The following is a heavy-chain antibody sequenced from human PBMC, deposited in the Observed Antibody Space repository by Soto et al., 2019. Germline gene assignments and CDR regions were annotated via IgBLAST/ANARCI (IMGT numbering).Heavy chain of an antibody. CDR3: ARESDSSSSGEIFGY. CDR2: INPSGGST. CDR1: GYTFTSYY. Sequence: ASVKVSCKASGYTFTSYYMHWVRQAPGQGLGWMGIINPSGGSTNYAQKFQGRVTMTRDTSTSTVYMELSSLRSEDTAVYYCARESDSSSSGEIFGYWGQGTLVTVSS. J-gene: IGHJ4*02. D-gene: IGHD6-6*01. V-gene: IGHV1-46*01.